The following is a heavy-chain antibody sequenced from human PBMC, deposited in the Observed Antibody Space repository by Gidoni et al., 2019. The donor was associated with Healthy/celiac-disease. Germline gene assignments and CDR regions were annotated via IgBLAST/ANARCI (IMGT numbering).Heavy chain of an antibody. CDR3: ARGDSLTIFGVPRAFDI. Sequence: QLQLQESCPGLSKPSQNLLPICTVPGVSISSGGYYWSWISQHPGKGLEWIGYLYYSVSTYYNPSLKSRVTISVDTSKNQFSLKLSSVTAADTAVYYCARGDSLTIFGVPRAFDIWGQGTMVTVSS. J-gene: IGHJ3*02. CDR1: GVSISSGGYY. V-gene: IGHV4-31*03. D-gene: IGHD3-3*01. CDR2: LYYSVST.